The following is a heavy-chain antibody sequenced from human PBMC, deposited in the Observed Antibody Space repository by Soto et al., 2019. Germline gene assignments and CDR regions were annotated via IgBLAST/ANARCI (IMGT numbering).Heavy chain of an antibody. CDR3: AKEGDGKPLYYYYYGMDV. CDR1: GFTFSSYA. Sequence: AGGSLRLSCAASGFTFSSYAMSWVRQAPGKGLEWVSAISGSGGSTYYADSVKGRFTISRDNSKNTLYLQMNSLRAEDTAVYYCAKEGDGKPLYYYYYGMDVWGQGTTVTVSS. V-gene: IGHV3-23*01. J-gene: IGHJ6*02. CDR2: ISGSGGST. D-gene: IGHD1-26*01.